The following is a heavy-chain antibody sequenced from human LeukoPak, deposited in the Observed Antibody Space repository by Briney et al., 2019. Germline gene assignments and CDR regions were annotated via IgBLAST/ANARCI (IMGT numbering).Heavy chain of an antibody. D-gene: IGHD6-19*01. Sequence: SETLSLTCTVSGGSISSGDYYWSWIRQPPGKGLEWIGYIYYSGSTYYNPSLKSRVTISVDTSKNQFSLKLSSVTAADTAVYYCARDRSSAVAGYHFDNWGQGTLVTVSS. V-gene: IGHV4-30-4*01. CDR3: ARDRSSAVAGYHFDN. CDR2: IYYSGST. CDR1: GGSISSGDYY. J-gene: IGHJ4*02.